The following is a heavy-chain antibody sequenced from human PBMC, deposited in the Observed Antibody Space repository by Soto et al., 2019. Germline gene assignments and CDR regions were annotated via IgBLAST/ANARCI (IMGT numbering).Heavy chain of an antibody. Sequence: SEPLSLTYAVSGCYISVSYYYWGWLRQSPGKGPEWIGSVFYTGFTSYNPSLESRVSVSVDTSKNQFSLKVSGVSAADTAVYYCATSQKGYNWNYFDHWGQGALVTVSS. CDR2: VFYTGFT. CDR1: GCYISVSYYY. CDR3: ATSQKGYNWNYFDH. V-gene: IGHV4-39*01. J-gene: IGHJ4*02. D-gene: IGHD1-20*01.